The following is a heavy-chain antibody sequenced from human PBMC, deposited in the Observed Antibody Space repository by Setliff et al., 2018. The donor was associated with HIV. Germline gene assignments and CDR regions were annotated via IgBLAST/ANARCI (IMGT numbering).Heavy chain of an antibody. CDR2: IYYRGST. J-gene: IGHJ5*02. CDR3: ARAPRGIGWYPHWFDP. Sequence: ETLSLTCTVSGGSISSSSYYWGWIRQPPGKGLEWIGSIYYRGSTYYKPSLKSRVTISVDTSKNQFSLKLSSVTAADTAVYYCARAPRGIGWYPHWFDPWGQGTLVTVSS. V-gene: IGHV4-39*01. D-gene: IGHD6-19*01. CDR1: GGSISSSSYY.